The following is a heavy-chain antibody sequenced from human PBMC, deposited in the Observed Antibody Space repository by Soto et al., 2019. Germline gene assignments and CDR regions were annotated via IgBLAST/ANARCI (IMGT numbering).Heavy chain of an antibody. D-gene: IGHD6-19*01. Sequence: PSETLSLTCTVSGGSISSSSYYWGWIRQPPGKGLEWIGSIYYSGSTYYNPSLKSRVTISVDTSKNQFSLKLSSVTAADTAVYYCARHPSVANGWYSDYWGQGTLVTVSS. CDR3: ARHPSVANGWYSDY. J-gene: IGHJ4*02. CDR2: IYYSGST. CDR1: GGSISSSSYY. V-gene: IGHV4-39*01.